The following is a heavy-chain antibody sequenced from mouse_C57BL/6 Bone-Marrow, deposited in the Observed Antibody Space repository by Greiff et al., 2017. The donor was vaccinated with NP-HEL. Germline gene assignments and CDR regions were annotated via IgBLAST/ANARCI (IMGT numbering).Heavy chain of an antibody. Sequence: EVKLVESGAELVRPGASVKLSCTASGFNIKDDYMHWVKQRPEQGLEWIGWIDPENGDTEYASKFQGKATITADTSSNTAYLQLSSLTSEDTAVYYCTGVYFDYWGQGTTLTVSS. CDR3: TGVYFDY. D-gene: IGHD5-1*01. V-gene: IGHV14-4*01. CDR2: IDPENGDT. CDR1: GFNIKDDY. J-gene: IGHJ2*01.